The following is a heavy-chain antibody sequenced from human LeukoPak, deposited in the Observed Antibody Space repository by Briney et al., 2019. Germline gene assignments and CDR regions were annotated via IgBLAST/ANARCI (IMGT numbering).Heavy chain of an antibody. CDR3: ARGSSTSCYDY. V-gene: IGHV3-9*01. CDR2: ISWNSGSI. D-gene: IGHD2-2*01. J-gene: IGHJ4*02. CDR1: GFTFDDYA. Sequence: GGSLRLSCAASGFTFDDYAMHWIRQAPGKGLEWVSGISWNSGSIGYADSVKGRFTISRDNAKNSLYLQMNSLRAEDTAVYYCARGSSTSCYDYWGQGTLVTVSS.